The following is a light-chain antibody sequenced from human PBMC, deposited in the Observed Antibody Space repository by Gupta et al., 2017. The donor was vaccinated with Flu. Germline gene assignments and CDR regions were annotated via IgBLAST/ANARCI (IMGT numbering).Light chain of an antibody. CDR3: AAWDDSFSVR. CDR2: RTD. Sequence: GRDSNIGNNFVYWHQQLPGAAPKVLIYRTDQRPSGVPDRFAASKSGTSASLAISGLRSEDEADYYCAAWDDSFSVRFGGGTKLTVL. CDR1: DSNIGNNF. J-gene: IGLJ2*01. V-gene: IGLV1-47*01.